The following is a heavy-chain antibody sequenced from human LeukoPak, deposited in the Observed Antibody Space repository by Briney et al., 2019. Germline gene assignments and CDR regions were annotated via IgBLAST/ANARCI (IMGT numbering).Heavy chain of an antibody. CDR3: AKQGAARQDYYMDV. D-gene: IGHD5-18*01. V-gene: IGHV1-69*06. J-gene: IGHJ6*03. CDR2: IIPIFGTA. Sequence: SVTVSYTASGGSFIRYAISWVRQAPGQGLEWMGRIIPIFGTANYAQRFQDRVTITAEIVSSTAYMELANLTTGDTAVYFCAKQGAARQDYYMDVWGNGTTVTVSS. CDR1: GGSFIRYA.